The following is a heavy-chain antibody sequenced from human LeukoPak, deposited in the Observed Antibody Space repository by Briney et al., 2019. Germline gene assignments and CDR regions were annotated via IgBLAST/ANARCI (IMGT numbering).Heavy chain of an antibody. D-gene: IGHD3-3*01. J-gene: IGHJ3*02. CDR3: AKIITIFGVEGGAFDI. Sequence: PSETQSLTCTVSGASIRSYYWSWIRQPAGKELEWIARIYSSGGTNYSPSLRGRVTMSVDTSKNQFSLILSSVTAADTAVYYCAKIITIFGVEGGAFDIWGQGTMVTVSS. V-gene: IGHV4-4*07. CDR2: IYSSGGT. CDR1: GASIRSYY.